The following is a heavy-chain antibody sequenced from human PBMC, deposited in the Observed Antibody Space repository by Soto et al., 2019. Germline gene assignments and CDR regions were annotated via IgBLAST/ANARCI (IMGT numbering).Heavy chain of an antibody. D-gene: IGHD3-3*01. V-gene: IGHV5-51*01. CDR3: ARPSRAFWSGPDY. CDR1: GYSFSNHW. Sequence: GESLKISCEGVGYSFSNHWIAWVRQMPEKGLEWMGTIYPGDSDMRYSPSFRGQVTISVDKSINTAYLQWGSLKASDTAKYYCARPSRAFWSGPDYWGQGTLVTVSS. CDR2: IYPGDSDM. J-gene: IGHJ4*02.